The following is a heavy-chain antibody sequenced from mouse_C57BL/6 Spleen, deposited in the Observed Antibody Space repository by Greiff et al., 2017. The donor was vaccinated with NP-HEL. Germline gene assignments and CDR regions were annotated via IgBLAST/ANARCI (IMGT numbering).Heavy chain of an antibody. CDR2: LDPSDSYT. D-gene: IGHD2-3*01. CDR3: ARWLLSWYFDV. CDR1: GYTFTSYW. Sequence: QVQLQQPGAELVMPGASVKLSCKASGYTFTSYWMHWVKQRPGQGLEWIGELDPSDSYTNYNQKFKGKSTLTVDKSSSTAYMQLSSLTSEDSAVYYCARWLLSWYFDVWGTGATVTVAT. V-gene: IGHV1-69*01. J-gene: IGHJ1*03.